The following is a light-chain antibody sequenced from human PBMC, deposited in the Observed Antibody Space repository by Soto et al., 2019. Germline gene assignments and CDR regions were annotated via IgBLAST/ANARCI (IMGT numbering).Light chain of an antibody. V-gene: IGLV2-14*01. CDR1: SSDVGYHKY. CDR3: SSYTSSGTWV. Sequence: QSALTQPASVSGSPGQSITISCTGGSSDVGYHKYVSWYQQYPGKAPKLMIYEVSNRPSGVSNRFSGSKSGNTASLTISGLQAGDEADYYCSSYTSSGTWVFGGGTKLTVL. CDR2: EVS. J-gene: IGLJ3*02.